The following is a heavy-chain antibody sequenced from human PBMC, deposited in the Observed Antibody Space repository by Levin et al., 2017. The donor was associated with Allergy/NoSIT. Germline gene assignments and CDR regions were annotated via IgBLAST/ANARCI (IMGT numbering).Heavy chain of an antibody. V-gene: IGHV1-69*13. CDR3: ARGGLPGGNSPGNWFDP. D-gene: IGHD4-23*01. J-gene: IGHJ5*02. CDR1: GGTFSSYA. CDR2: IIPIFGTA. Sequence: SVKVSCKASGGTFSSYAISWVRQAPGQGLEWMGGIIPIFGTANYAQKFQGRVTITADESTSTAYMELSSLRSEDTAVYYCARGGLPGGNSPGNWFDPWGQGTLVTVSS.